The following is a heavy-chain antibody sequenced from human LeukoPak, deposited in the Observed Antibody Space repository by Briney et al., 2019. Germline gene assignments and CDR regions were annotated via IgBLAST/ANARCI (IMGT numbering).Heavy chain of an antibody. V-gene: IGHV4-59*01. J-gene: IGHJ4*02. D-gene: IGHD6-13*01. CDR3: ARGGSSWYYGY. CDR2: IYYSGST. CDR1: GGSISSYY. Sequence: PSETLSLTCTVSGGSISSYYWSWIRQPPGKGLEWIGYIYYSGSTNYNPSLKSRVTISVDTSKNQFSLKLSSVTAADTAVYYCARGGSSWYYGYWGQGTLVTVSS.